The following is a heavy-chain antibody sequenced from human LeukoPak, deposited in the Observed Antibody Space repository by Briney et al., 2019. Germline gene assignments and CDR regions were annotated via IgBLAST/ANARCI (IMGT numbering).Heavy chain of an antibody. CDR2: IWYDGSNK. D-gene: IGHD3-10*01. V-gene: IGHV3-33*08. CDR3: ARDRSKCMDV. J-gene: IGHJ6*02. CDR1: GFTFSGSS. Sequence: GGSLKLSCAASGFTFSGSSMSWVRQAPGKGLEWVAVIWYDGSNKFYADSVKGRFIISRDNSKNTLYLQMDSLRAEDTAVYYCARDRSKCMDVWGQGTTVTVSS.